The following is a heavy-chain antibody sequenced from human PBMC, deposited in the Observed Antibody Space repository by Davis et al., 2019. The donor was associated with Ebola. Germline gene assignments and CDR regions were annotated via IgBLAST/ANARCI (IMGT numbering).Heavy chain of an antibody. V-gene: IGHV3-74*01. CDR3: ARGPTAAATGNALDI. CDR2: ISGDGSSP. Sequence: HTGGSLRLSCAASGFTFNTYWMHWVRQAPGKGLMWVSRISGDGSSPSYADSVKGRFTISRDNAKNTLYLQLNSLRPEDTAVYYCARGPTAAATGNALDIWGQGTVVTVSS. J-gene: IGHJ3*02. D-gene: IGHD6-25*01. CDR1: GFTFNTYW.